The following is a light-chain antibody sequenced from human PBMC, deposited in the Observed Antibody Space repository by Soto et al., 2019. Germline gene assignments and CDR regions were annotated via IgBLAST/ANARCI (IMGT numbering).Light chain of an antibody. CDR1: QSVTSNY. J-gene: IGKJ1*01. V-gene: IGKV3-20*01. CDR2: GAS. Sequence: ENVLTQSPGTLSLSPGERATLPCRASQSVTSNYLAWYQQRPGQAPRLLIYGASHRATGIPDRFSGSGSGTDFTLTISRLEPEDFAVYYCQQYGTSPKFGQGTKVEIK. CDR3: QQYGTSPK.